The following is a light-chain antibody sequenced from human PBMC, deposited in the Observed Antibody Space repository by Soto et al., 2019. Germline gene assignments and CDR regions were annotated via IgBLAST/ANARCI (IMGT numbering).Light chain of an antibody. CDR1: RSNIGAGYD. Sequence: HSVLTQPPSVSGAPGQRGTISCTGSRSNIGAGYDVHWYQQLPGTAPKLLIYANINRPSGVPDRFSGSKSGTSASLAITGLQAEDEADYYGQSYDSSVSALFGTGTKLSVL. J-gene: IGLJ1*01. V-gene: IGLV1-40*01. CDR3: QSYDSSVSAL. CDR2: ANI.